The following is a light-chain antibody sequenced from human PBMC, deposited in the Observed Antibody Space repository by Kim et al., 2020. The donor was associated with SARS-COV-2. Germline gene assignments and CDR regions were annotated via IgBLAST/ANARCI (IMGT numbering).Light chain of an antibody. V-gene: IGLV2-8*01. CDR2: EVN. CDR1: SSDVGGYNY. Sequence: SVPISCTGTSSDVGGYNYVSWYQPHPGTAPKLLIYEVNKRPSGVPDRFSGSKSGNTASLSVSGLQADDEAHYFCLSYAGRTKLLFGGGTQLTVL. CDR3: LSYAGRTKLL. J-gene: IGLJ2*01.